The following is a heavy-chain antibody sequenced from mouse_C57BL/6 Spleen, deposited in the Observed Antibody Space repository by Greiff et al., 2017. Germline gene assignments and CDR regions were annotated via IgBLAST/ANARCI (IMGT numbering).Heavy chain of an antibody. D-gene: IGHD1-1*01. J-gene: IGHJ4*01. CDR3: ARGDYGSPYYAMDY. CDR1: GYTFTSYW. V-gene: IGHV1-69*01. Sequence: VKLQQPGAELVMPGASVKLSCKASGYTFTSYWMHWVKQRPGQGLEWIGEIDPSDSYTNYNQKFKGKSTLTVDKSSSTAYMQLSSLTSEDSAVYYCARGDYGSPYYAMDYWGQGTSVTVSS. CDR2: IDPSDSYT.